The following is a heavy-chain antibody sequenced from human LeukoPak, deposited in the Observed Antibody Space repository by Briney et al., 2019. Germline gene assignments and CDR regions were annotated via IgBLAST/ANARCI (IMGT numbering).Heavy chain of an antibody. CDR2: ISGSGGST. Sequence: GSLRLSCAASGFTFSSYGMSWVRQAPGKGLEWVPAISGSGGSTYYADSVKGRFTISRDNAKNSLYLQMNSLTAEDTAVYYCATEWGHFPFDYWGQGTQVTVSS. D-gene: IGHD1-26*01. J-gene: IGHJ4*02. CDR1: GFTFSSYG. V-gene: IGHV3-23*01. CDR3: ATEWGHFPFDY.